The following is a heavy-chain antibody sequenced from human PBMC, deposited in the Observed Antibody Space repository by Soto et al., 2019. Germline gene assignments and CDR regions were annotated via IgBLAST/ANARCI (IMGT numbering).Heavy chain of an antibody. Sequence: AASVKVSCKASGYTFTSYAMHWVRQAPGQRLEWMGWINAGNGNTKYSQKFQGRVTITRDTSASTAYMELSSLRSEDTAVYYCARDRHIVVVVAANYNWFDPWGQGTLVTVSS. CDR2: INAGNGNT. D-gene: IGHD2-15*01. CDR3: ARDRHIVVVVAANYNWFDP. CDR1: GYTFTSYA. J-gene: IGHJ5*02. V-gene: IGHV1-3*01.